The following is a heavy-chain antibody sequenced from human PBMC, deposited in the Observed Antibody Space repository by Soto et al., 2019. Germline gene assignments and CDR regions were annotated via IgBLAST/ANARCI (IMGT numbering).Heavy chain of an antibody. CDR2: IYHSGST. Sequence: QLQLQESGSGLVKPSQTLSLTCAVSGGSISSGGYSWSWIRQPPGKGLEWIGYIYHSGSTYYNPSVKSRGTIAEDRSKNQFSLKLSSVTAADTAVYYCARAGGLGAVAVDYWGQGTLVTVSS. CDR1: GGSISSGGYS. D-gene: IGHD6-19*01. V-gene: IGHV4-30-2*01. CDR3: ARAGGLGAVAVDY. J-gene: IGHJ4*02.